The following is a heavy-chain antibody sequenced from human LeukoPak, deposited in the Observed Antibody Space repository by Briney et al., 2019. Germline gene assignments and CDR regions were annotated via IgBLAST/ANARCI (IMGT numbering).Heavy chain of an antibody. CDR1: GFTFSSYS. CDR3: ARDSYSSSRNDY. D-gene: IGHD6-13*01. V-gene: IGHV3-21*01. J-gene: IGHJ4*02. Sequence: GGSLRLSCAASGFTFSSYSMNWVRQAPGKELEWVSSISSSSSYIYYADSVKGRFTISRDNAKNSLYLQMNSLRAEDTAVYYCARDSYSSSRNDYWGQGTLVTVSS. CDR2: ISSSSSYI.